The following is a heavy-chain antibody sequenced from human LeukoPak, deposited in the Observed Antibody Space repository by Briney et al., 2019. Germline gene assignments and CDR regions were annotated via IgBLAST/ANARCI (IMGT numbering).Heavy chain of an antibody. V-gene: IGHV3-30*03. CDR1: GFTFSNYW. CDR3: ASDAYYDSSGSHYFDY. CDR2: ISYDGSNK. J-gene: IGHJ4*02. D-gene: IGHD3-22*01. Sequence: GGSLRLSCAASGFTFSNYWMSWVRQAPGKGLEWVAVISYDGSNKYYADSVKGRFTISRDNSKNTLYLQMNSLRAEDTAVYYCASDAYYDSSGSHYFDYWGQGTLVTVSS.